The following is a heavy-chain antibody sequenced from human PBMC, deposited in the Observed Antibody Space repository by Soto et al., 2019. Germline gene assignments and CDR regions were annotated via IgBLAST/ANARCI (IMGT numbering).Heavy chain of an antibody. CDR3: AKDLIYGYNSGRPFAY. CDR1: GFTFSSYA. D-gene: IGHD6-19*01. Sequence: EVQLLESGGGLVQPGGSLRLSCAASGFTFSSYAMSWVRQAPGKGLEWVSAIGGRGDSTYYADSVKGRFTISRDNSRDTLYLQMNSLRAEDTAVYYCAKDLIYGYNSGRPFAYWGQGTLVTVSS. CDR2: IGGRGDST. J-gene: IGHJ4*02. V-gene: IGHV3-23*01.